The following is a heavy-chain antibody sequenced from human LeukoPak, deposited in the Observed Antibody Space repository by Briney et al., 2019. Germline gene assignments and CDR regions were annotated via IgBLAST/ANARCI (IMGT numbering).Heavy chain of an antibody. D-gene: IGHD5-12*01. Sequence: GESLKISCKGSGYSFTSYWIGWVRQPPGKGLEWMGIIFPGDCDTRYSPSFQGQVTISADKSISTAYLQWSSLKASDTAMYYCARRIGYSGFDYWGQGTLVTVSS. CDR1: GYSFTSYW. V-gene: IGHV5-51*01. CDR3: ARRIGYSGFDY. J-gene: IGHJ4*02. CDR2: IFPGDCDT.